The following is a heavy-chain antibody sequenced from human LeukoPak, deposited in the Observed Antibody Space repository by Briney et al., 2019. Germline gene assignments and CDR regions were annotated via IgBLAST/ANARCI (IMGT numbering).Heavy chain of an antibody. CDR2: INPSGGST. V-gene: IGHV1-46*01. CDR1: GYTLTSYY. CDR3: ASIGFRGYYDSSGYFDY. Sequence: ASVKVSCKASGYTLTSYYMHWVRQAPGQGLEWMGIINPSGGSTSYAQKFQGRVTMTRDTSTSTVYMELSSLRSEDTAVYYCASIGFRGYYDSSGYFDYWGQGTLVTVSS. D-gene: IGHD3-22*01. J-gene: IGHJ4*02.